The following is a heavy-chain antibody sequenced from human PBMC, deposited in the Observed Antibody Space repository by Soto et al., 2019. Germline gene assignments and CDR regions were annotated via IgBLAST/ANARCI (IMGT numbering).Heavy chain of an antibody. V-gene: IGHV4-59*08. D-gene: IGHD2-2*01. CDR1: GGSISSYY. Sequence: SETLSLTCTVSGGSISSYYWSWIRQPPGKGLEWIGYIYYSGSTNYNPSLKSRVTISVDTSKNQFSLKLSSVTAADTAVYYCARHVSVLTYCSSTSCLNWFDPWGQGTLVTVSS. CDR2: IYYSGST. J-gene: IGHJ5*02. CDR3: ARHVSVLTYCSSTSCLNWFDP.